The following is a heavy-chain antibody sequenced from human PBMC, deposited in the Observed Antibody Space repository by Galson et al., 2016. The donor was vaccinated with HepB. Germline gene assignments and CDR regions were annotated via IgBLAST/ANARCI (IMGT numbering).Heavy chain of an antibody. D-gene: IGHD1/OR15-1a*01. Sequence: PALVKPTQTLTLTCTFSGFSLTTSEVGVGWIRQPPGKALEWLDLLYWDDDTFYSPSLQSRLTITKDTSTNQVVLTMPHMDPVDTATYNCAHTRWEQGYQIDFGGRGALVTVSA. CDR1: GFSLTTSEVG. CDR3: AHTRWEQGYQIDF. CDR2: LYWDDDT. V-gene: IGHV2-5*02. J-gene: IGHJ4*02.